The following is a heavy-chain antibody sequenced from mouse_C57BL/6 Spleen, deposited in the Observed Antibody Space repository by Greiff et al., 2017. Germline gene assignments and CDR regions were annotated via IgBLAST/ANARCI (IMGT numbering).Heavy chain of an antibody. J-gene: IGHJ2*01. V-gene: IGHV5-9-1*02. CDR1: GFTFSSYA. CDR3: TRAYSNYKYYFDY. D-gene: IGHD2-5*01. Sequence: EVQGVESGEGLVKPGGSLKLSCAASGFTFSSYAMSWVRQTPEKRLEWVAYISSGGDYIYYADTVKGRFTISRDNARNTLYLQMSSLKSEDTAMYYCTRAYSNYKYYFDYWGQGTTRTVSS. CDR2: ISSGGDYI.